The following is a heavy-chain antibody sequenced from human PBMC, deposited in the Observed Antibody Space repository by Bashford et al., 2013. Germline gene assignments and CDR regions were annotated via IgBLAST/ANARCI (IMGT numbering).Heavy chain of an antibody. V-gene: IGHV5-51*01. D-gene: IGHD3-22*01. Sequence: GESLKISCKGSGYNFTTHYIAWVRQMPGKGLEWMGIISPADSDTTYSPSFQGQVTISADKSISTAYLQWSSLKASDTAMYYCARAPSSGYYYLDYWGQGTLVTVSS. CDR1: GYNFTTHY. J-gene: IGHJ4*02. CDR2: ISPADSDT. CDR3: ARAPSSGYYYLDY.